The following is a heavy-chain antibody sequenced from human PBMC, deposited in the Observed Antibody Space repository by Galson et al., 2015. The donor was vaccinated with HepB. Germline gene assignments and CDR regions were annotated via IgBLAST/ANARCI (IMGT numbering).Heavy chain of an antibody. CDR2: LSYDGSNT. J-gene: IGHJ5*01. Sequence: SLRLSCAASGFAFSRFDMHWVRQAPGKGLEWVAVLSYDGSNTYYADSVKGRFTISRDISKNTLFLQMNSLRAEDTAMYSCAKDGSGNRNYVLLDSWGQGTLVTVSS. V-gene: IGHV3-30*18. CDR3: AKDGSGNRNYVLLDS. CDR1: GFAFSRFD. D-gene: IGHD1-7*01.